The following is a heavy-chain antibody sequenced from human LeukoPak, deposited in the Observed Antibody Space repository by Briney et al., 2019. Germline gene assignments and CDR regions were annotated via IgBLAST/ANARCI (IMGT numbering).Heavy chain of an antibody. V-gene: IGHV4-4*09. D-gene: IGHD2-21*01. Sequence: PSETLSLTCSVSGGSISGYYWSWVRQPPGKGLEWIGYIYTSGSTNYNPSLKSRVTISVDTSKNQFSLKLSSVTAADTAVYYCATTTTIASWFDPSGQGTLVTVSS. CDR2: IYTSGST. CDR1: GGSISGYY. J-gene: IGHJ5*02. CDR3: ATTTTIASWFDP.